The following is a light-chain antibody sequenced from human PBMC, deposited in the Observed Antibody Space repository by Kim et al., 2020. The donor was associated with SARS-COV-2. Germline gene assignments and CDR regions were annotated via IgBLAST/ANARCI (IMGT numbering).Light chain of an antibody. CDR3: QHYDSPLTWT. CDR1: QSVNRNY. Sequence: PGERATLSCRASQSVNRNYLAWYQQKPGQAPRLLIYAASSRATGIPDRFSGSGSGTDFTLTISRLEPEDFAVFYCQHYDSPLTWTFGQGTKVEIK. CDR2: AAS. J-gene: IGKJ1*01. V-gene: IGKV3-20*01.